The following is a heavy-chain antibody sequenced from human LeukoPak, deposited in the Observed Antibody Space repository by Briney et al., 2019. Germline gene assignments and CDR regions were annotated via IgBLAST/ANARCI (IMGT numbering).Heavy chain of an antibody. Sequence: GGSLRLSCAASGFTFSSYAMSWVRQAPGKGLEWVSAISGSGGSTYYADSVKGRFTISRDNSKNTLYLQMNSLRAEDTAVYYCANYPNQVVFFSWGQGTLVTVSS. CDR3: ANYPNQVVFFS. CDR2: ISGSGGST. D-gene: IGHD2-2*01. V-gene: IGHV3-23*01. CDR1: GFTFSSYA. J-gene: IGHJ5*02.